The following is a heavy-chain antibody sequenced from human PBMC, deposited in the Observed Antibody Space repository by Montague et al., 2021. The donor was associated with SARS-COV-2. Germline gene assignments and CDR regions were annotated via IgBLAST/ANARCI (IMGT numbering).Heavy chain of an antibody. D-gene: IGHD3-10*01. J-gene: IGHJ4*02. Sequence: SETLSLTCTVSGGSISSFYWSWFRQPPGKGLEWIGYISDSGSTNYSPSLTSRVTMSVDTPKNQFSLKLSSVTAADTAVYYCARSLDPSGTYYLPYWGQGTLVTVSS. CDR2: ISDSGST. CDR3: ARSLDPSGTYYLPY. CDR1: GGSISSFY. V-gene: IGHV4-59*01.